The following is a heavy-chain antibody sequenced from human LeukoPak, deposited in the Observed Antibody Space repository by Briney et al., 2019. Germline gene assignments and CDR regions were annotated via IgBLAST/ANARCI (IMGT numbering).Heavy chain of an antibody. D-gene: IGHD6-13*01. CDR1: GFPFSRYW. J-gene: IGHJ4*02. V-gene: IGHV3-7*04. CDR3: ARLAAGSDYSDY. Sequence: GGSLRLSCAASGFPFSRYWMSWVRQAPGKGLEWVANIKPDGSEKHYVDSVKGRFTFSRDNAKNSLYLQMNGLRAEDMAVYYCARLAAGSDYSDYWGQGTLVTVSS. CDR2: IKPDGSEK.